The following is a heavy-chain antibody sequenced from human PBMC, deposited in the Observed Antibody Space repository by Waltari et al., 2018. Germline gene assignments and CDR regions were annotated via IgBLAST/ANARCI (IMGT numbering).Heavy chain of an antibody. CDR1: GFTFSNAW. J-gene: IGHJ4*02. V-gene: IGHV3-15*07. CDR3: TTDRVGYYDSSGKPPPHFDY. Sequence: EVQLVESGGGLVKPGGSLRLSCAASGFTFSNAWMNWVRQAPGKGLEWVGRIKSKTDGGTTDYAAPVKGRFTISRDDSKNTLYLQMNSLKTEDTAVYYCTTDRVGYYDSSGKPPPHFDYWGQGTLVTVSS. D-gene: IGHD3-22*01. CDR2: IKSKTDGGTT.